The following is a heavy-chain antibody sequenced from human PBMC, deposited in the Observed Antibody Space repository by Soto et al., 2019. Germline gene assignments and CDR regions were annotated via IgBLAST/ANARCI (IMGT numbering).Heavy chain of an antibody. J-gene: IGHJ4*02. D-gene: IGHD3-16*01. CDR3: ARQDYLYGHLAY. Sequence: QVQLVQSGAEVKKPGASVKVSCKASGYTFTSYAINWVRQAPGQGLEWMGWISANNGNINYAQKFQGRVTMTTDTFTSTAYMELRSLRSDDTAVYYCARQDYLYGHLAYWGQGTLVTVSS. V-gene: IGHV1-18*04. CDR2: ISANNGNI. CDR1: GYTFTSYA.